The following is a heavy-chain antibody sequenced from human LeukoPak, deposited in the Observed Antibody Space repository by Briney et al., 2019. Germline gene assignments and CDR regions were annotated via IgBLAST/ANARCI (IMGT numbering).Heavy chain of an antibody. CDR1: RGCISRSSYY. CDR3: ARLGRVAGTFSESLC. D-gene: IGHD2-15*01. CDR2: IYYSGST. Sequence: SETLSVTRLVSRGCISRSSYYEVGIRQPPGKGLEWIGSIYYSGSTYYNPSLKSRVTISVDTSKNQFSLKLSSVTASDTAVYYGARLGRVAGTFSESLCWGQGTLVTVSS. J-gene: IGHJ4*02. V-gene: IGHV4-39*07.